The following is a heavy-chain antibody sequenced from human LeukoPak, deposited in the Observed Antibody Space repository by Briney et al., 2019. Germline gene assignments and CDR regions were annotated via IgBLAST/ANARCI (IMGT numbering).Heavy chain of an antibody. CDR1: GGSISSYY. D-gene: IGHD4-23*01. CDR2: IYYSGST. CDR3: ARENGGGESNYFDY. J-gene: IGHJ4*02. Sequence: SETLSLTRTVSGGSISSYYWSWIRQPPGKGLEWIGYIYYSGSTNYNPSLKSRVTISVDTSKNQFSLKLSSVTAADTAVYYCARENGGGESNYFDYWGQGTLVTVSS. V-gene: IGHV4-59*01.